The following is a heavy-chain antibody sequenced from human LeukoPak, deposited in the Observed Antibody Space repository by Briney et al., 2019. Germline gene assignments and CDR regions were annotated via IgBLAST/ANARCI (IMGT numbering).Heavy chain of an antibody. CDR3: ARIPSYYDSSGSI. D-gene: IGHD3-22*01. Sequence: PGGSLRLSCAASGFTFSSYSMNWVRQAPGKGLEWVSSISSSSSYIYYADSVKGRFTISRDNAKNSLYLQMNSLRAEDTAVYYCARIPSYYDSSGSIWGQGTMVTVSS. CDR2: ISSSSSYI. V-gene: IGHV3-21*01. J-gene: IGHJ3*02. CDR1: GFTFSSYS.